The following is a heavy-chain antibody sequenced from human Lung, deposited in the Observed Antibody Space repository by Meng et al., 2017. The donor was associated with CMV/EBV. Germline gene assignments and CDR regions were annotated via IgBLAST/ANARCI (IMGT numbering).Heavy chain of an antibody. CDR1: GYTFTDYY. J-gene: IGHJ4*02. V-gene: IGHV1-2*02. D-gene: IGHD3-22*01. Sequence: ASVXVSCKAFGYTFTDYYIHWVRQAPGQGLEWMGWINPNSGVTNYAQKFQGRVSMTRDMSISAAYMELSGLRSDDTAAFYCAREARGNSGFYYFFDYWGQGTLVTVSS. CDR3: AREARGNSGFYYFFDY. CDR2: INPNSGVT.